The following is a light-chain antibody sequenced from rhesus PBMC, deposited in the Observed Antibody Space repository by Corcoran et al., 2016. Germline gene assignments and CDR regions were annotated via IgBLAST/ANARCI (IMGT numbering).Light chain of an antibody. Sequence: QAALTQPRSVSGSPVQSITISCTGTISDIGGYNYVSWYQQHTGTAPKLMIYEVSKRPSGVSDRFSGSNSGNTASLTISWLQAENEADYYCSSYACSNTYVFGSGTKLTVL. V-gene: IGLV2-32*02. CDR3: SSYACSNTYV. CDR1: ISDIGGYNY. J-gene: IGLJ6*01. CDR2: EVS.